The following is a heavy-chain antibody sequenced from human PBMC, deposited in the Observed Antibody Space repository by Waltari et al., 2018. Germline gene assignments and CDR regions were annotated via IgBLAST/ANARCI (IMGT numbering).Heavy chain of an antibody. CDR3: AKRQRSLGSYDFWSGYVLGY. D-gene: IGHD3-3*01. CDR2: ISGSGGST. J-gene: IGHJ4*02. Sequence: EVQLVESGGGLVQPGGSLRLSCAASGFTFSSYAMSWVRQAPGTGLAWVSAISGSGGSTNYADSVKGRFTISRDNSKNTLYLQMNSLRAEDTAVYYCAKRQRSLGSYDFWSGYVLGYWGQGTLVTVSS. CDR1: GFTFSSYA. V-gene: IGHV3-23*04.